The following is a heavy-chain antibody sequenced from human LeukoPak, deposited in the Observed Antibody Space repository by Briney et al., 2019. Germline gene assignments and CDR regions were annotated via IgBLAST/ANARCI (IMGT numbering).Heavy chain of an antibody. CDR1: GFSVSSNY. Sequence: GGSLRLSCAASGFSVSSNYMNWVRQAPGKGLEWVSIIYSGGTAYYADSVKGRFTISRDNSKNTLYLQMNSLRAEDTAVYYCAKSKGLSNEYGVNYMDVWGRGTTVTVSS. J-gene: IGHJ6*03. CDR2: IYSGGTA. V-gene: IGHV3-53*01. D-gene: IGHD4-17*01. CDR3: AKSKGLSNEYGVNYMDV.